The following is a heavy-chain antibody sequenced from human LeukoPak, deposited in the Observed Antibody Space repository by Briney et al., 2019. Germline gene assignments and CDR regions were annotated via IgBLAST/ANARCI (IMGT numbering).Heavy chain of an antibody. Sequence: ASLKVSCKASGYTFTNYYMHWVRQAPGQGLEWMGVINPSGSTTSYAQKFQGRVTMTRDTSTSTVYMGLSSLRSEDTAVYYCARAFGSGSYHNPDHWGQGTLVTVSS. V-gene: IGHV1-46*01. D-gene: IGHD3-10*01. CDR3: ARAFGSGSYHNPDH. J-gene: IGHJ5*02. CDR2: INPSGSTT. CDR1: GYTFTNYY.